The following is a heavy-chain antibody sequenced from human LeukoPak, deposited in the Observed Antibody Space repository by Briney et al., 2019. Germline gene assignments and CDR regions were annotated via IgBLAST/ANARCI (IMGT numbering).Heavy chain of an antibody. CDR2: INHSGST. D-gene: IGHD3-9*01. CDR3: ARVRSLRYFDWLWASYYFDY. CDR1: GGSFSGYY. Sequence: SETLSLTCAVYGGSFSGYYWSWIRQPPGKGLEWIGEINHSGSTNYNPSLKSRVTISVDTSKNQFSLKLSSVTAADTAVYYCARVRSLRYFDWLWASYYFDYWGQGTLVTVSS. V-gene: IGHV4-34*01. J-gene: IGHJ4*02.